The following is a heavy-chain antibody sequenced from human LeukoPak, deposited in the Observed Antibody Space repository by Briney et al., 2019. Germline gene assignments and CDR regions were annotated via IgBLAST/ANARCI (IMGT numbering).Heavy chain of an antibody. D-gene: IGHD6-19*01. V-gene: IGHV4-39*07. J-gene: IGHJ4*02. CDR2: IYYSGST. CDR3: ARDTFRAVAGPFDY. Sequence: SETLSLTCTVSGGSISSSSYYWGWIRQPPGKGLEWIGSIYYSGSTYYNPSLKSRVTISVDTSKNQFSLKLSSVTAADTAVYYCARDTFRAVAGPFDYWGQGTLVTVSS. CDR1: GGSISSSSYY.